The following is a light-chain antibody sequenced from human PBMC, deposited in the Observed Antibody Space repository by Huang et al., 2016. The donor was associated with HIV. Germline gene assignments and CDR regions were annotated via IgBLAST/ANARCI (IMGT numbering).Light chain of an antibody. CDR3: QQYYNTPLT. J-gene: IGKJ2*01. V-gene: IGKV4-1*01. Sequence: DIVMTQSPDSLAVSLGERATINCKSSQSLLYSSNTKNYLAWYQQKPGQPPKLLIDWASTRDSGVPDRFTGSGSGTVFTLTISSLQAEDLAIYYCQQYYNTPLTFGQGTKLVIK. CDR1: QSLLYSSNTKNY. CDR2: WAS.